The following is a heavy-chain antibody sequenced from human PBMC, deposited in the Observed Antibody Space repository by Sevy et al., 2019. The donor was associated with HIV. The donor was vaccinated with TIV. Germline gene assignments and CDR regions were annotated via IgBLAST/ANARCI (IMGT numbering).Heavy chain of an antibody. V-gene: IGHV5-51*01. CDR2: IYPGDSDT. CDR1: GYSFTSYW. Sequence: GESLKISCKGSGYSFTSYWIGWVRQMPGKGLELMGIIYPGDSDTRYSPSFQGQVTISADKSISTAYLQWSSLKASDTAMYYCATALYCSGGSCYSLTAFDIWGQGTMVTVSS. CDR3: ATALYCSGGSCYSLTAFDI. J-gene: IGHJ3*02. D-gene: IGHD2-15*01.